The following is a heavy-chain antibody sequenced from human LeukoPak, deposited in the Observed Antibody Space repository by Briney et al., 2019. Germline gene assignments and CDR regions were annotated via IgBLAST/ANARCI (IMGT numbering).Heavy chain of an antibody. Sequence: GGSLRLSCAASGFTVSSNYMSWVRQAPGKGLEWVSVIYSGGSTYYADSVKGRFTISRDNSKNTLYLQMNSLRAEATAVYYCARGRTYYYGSGSLDYWGQGTLVTVSS. CDR2: IYSGGST. CDR1: GFTVSSNY. V-gene: IGHV3-53*01. J-gene: IGHJ4*02. CDR3: ARGRTYYYGSGSLDY. D-gene: IGHD3-10*01.